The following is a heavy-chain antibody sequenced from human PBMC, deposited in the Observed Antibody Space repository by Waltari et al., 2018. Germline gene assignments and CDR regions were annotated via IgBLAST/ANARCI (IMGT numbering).Heavy chain of an antibody. CDR2: IYYSGST. CDR3: ARAYCGGDCPGGWFDP. J-gene: IGHJ5*02. V-gene: IGHV4-39*01. Sequence: QLQLQESGPGLVKPSETLSLTCTVSGGSISSSSYYWGWIRQPPGKGLEWIGSIYYSGSTYYNPSLKSRVTRSVDRSKNQLSLKLSSVTAADTAVYYCARAYCGGDCPGGWFDPWGQGTLVTVSS. CDR1: GGSISSSSYY. D-gene: IGHD2-21*01.